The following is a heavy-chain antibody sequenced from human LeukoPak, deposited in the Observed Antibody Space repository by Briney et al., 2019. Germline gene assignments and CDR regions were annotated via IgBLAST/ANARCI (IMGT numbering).Heavy chain of an antibody. CDR3: ARHAAGTGIGGPFDI. CDR2: INHSGST. J-gene: IGHJ3*02. CDR1: GGSFSGYY. V-gene: IGHV4-34*01. Sequence: SETLSLTCAVYGGSFSGYYWSWIRQPPGKGLEWIGEINHSGSTNYNPSLKSRVTISVDTSKNQFSLKLSSVTAADTAVYYCARHAAGTGIGGPFDIWGQGTMVTVSS. D-gene: IGHD3-10*01.